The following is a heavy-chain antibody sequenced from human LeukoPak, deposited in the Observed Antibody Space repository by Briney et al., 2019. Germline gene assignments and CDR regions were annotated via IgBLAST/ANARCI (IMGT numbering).Heavy chain of an antibody. Sequence: PGGSLRLSCAASGFTFSSYWMSWVRQAPGRGLEWVANINQDGSEKYYVDTVKGRLTISRDNAKNSLYLQINSLRAEDTAVYYCARGGYSSGWAHWGQGTLVTVSS. V-gene: IGHV3-7*01. CDR2: INQDGSEK. D-gene: IGHD6-19*01. CDR1: GFTFSSYW. CDR3: ARGGYSSGWAH. J-gene: IGHJ4*02.